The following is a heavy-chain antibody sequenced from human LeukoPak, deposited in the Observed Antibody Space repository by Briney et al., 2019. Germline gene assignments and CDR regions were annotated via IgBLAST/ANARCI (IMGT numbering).Heavy chain of an antibody. Sequence: GESLKISCKGSGYTGYSFSRYWIGWVRQMPGKGLEWMGIIYPGDSDTRYSPSFQGQVTISADKSINTAYLHWSSLKASDTAMYYCARQTFGGSYDYFDYWGQGTLVIVSS. CDR1: GYTGYSFSRYW. D-gene: IGHD2/OR15-2a*01. J-gene: IGHJ4*02. V-gene: IGHV5-51*01. CDR3: ARQTFGGSYDYFDY. CDR2: IYPGDSDT.